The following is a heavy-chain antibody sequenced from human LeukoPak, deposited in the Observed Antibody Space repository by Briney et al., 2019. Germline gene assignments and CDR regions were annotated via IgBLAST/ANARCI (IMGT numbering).Heavy chain of an antibody. D-gene: IGHD1-26*01. J-gene: IGHJ4*02. CDR1: GFTFSSYG. CDR3: ARDPGGIHSY. Sequence: GGSLRLSCAASGFTFSSYGMHWVRQAPGKGLEWVAVIWYDGSNKYHADSVQGRFTISRDNSKNMAYLQMNSLRDEDTAVYYCARDPGGIHSYWGQGTLVTVSS. V-gene: IGHV3-33*01. CDR2: IWYDGSNK.